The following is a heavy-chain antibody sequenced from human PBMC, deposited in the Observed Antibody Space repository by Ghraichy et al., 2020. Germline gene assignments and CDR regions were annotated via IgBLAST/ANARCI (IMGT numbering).Heavy chain of an antibody. D-gene: IGHD6-19*01. CDR1: GFTYSSYA. J-gene: IGHJ4*02. CDR2: ISGSGGST. Sequence: GGSLRLSCAASGFTYSSYAMSWVRQAPGKGLEWVSVISGSGGSTYYADSVKGRFTISRDNSRNTLYLQMNSLRADDTAVYYCAKDVGTGQWLVFAYWGQGTLVTVSS. V-gene: IGHV3-23*01. CDR3: AKDVGTGQWLVFAY.